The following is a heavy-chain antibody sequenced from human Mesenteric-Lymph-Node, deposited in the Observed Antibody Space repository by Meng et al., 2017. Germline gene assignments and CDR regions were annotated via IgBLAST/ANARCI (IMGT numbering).Heavy chain of an antibody. Sequence: QVQRAQSEAGVKKPWSSLKASCKASGGTFRSYAISWVRQAPGQGIEWMGGIIPIFGTANYAQKFQGRVTITADESTSTAYMELSSLRSEDTAVYYCARDRMLAPGATPFWFDYWGQGTLVTVSS. CDR1: GGTFRSYA. J-gene: IGHJ4*02. CDR3: ARDRMLAPGATPFWFDY. D-gene: IGHD1-26*01. V-gene: IGHV1-69*01. CDR2: IIPIFGTA.